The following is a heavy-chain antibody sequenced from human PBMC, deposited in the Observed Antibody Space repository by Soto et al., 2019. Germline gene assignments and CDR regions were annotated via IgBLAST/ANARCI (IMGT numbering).Heavy chain of an antibody. J-gene: IGHJ6*02. V-gene: IGHV3-21*01. CDR1: GFTFSSYS. Sequence: PGGSLRLSCAASGFTFSSYSMNWVRQAPGKGLEWVSSISSSSSYIYYADSVKGRFTISRDNAKNSLYLQMDSLRAEDTAVYYCARDHHYYDSSGYLFDYYYGMDVWGQGTTVTVSS. D-gene: IGHD3-22*01. CDR3: ARDHHYYDSSGYLFDYYYGMDV. CDR2: ISSSSSYI.